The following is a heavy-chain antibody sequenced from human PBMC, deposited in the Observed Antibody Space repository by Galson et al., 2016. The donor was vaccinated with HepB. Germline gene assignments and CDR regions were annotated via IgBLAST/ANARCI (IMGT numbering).Heavy chain of an antibody. CDR2: IYYSGST. D-gene: IGHD2-21*01. J-gene: IGHJ6*02. V-gene: IGHV4-39*07. CDR3: ARDQKWGRIFDYYYGMDV. CDR1: GDSISSSSYY. Sequence: SETLSLTCTVSGDSISSSSYYWGWIRQPPGKGLEWIGNIYYSGSTYYNPSLKSRVTISVDTTKNQFSLKLSSVTAADTAVYYCARDQKWGRIFDYYYGMDVWGQGTTVTVSS.